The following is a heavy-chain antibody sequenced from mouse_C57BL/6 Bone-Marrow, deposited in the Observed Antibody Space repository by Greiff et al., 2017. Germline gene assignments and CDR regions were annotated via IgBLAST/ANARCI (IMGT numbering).Heavy chain of an antibody. CDR3: ARDPLQHSYAMDY. CDR1: GYTFTSSG. Sequence: VQLQQSGAELARPGASVKLSCKASGYTFTSSGISWVKQRTGQGLEWIGEIYPRSGNTYYNEKFKGKATLTADKSSSTAYMELRSLTSEDYAVYFCARDPLQHSYAMDYWGQGTSVTVSS. D-gene: IGHD3-2*02. CDR2: IYPRSGNT. V-gene: IGHV1-81*01. J-gene: IGHJ4*01.